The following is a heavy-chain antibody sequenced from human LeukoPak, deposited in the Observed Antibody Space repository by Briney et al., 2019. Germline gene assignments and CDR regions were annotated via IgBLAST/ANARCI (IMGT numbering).Heavy chain of an antibody. J-gene: IGHJ4*02. CDR3: AKDRDGGYSYAIDY. D-gene: IGHD5-18*01. CDR2: ISWNSGSI. V-gene: IGHV3-9*01. Sequence: PGGSLRLSCAASGFTFSSYAMSWVRRAPGKGLEWVSGISWNSGSIGYADSVKGRFTISRDNAKNSLYLQMNSLRAEDTALYYCAKDRDGGYSYAIDYWGQGTLVTVSS. CDR1: GFTFSSYA.